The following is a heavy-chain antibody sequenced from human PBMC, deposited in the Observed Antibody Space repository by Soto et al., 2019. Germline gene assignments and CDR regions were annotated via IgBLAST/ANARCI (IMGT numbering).Heavy chain of an antibody. D-gene: IGHD2-21*02. CDR3: ARESTVVTLRTFDI. Sequence: SETLSLTCTVSRGSISRYSCSWLRQPSGKGLEWIGRIYTSGSNNYNPSLKSRVTMSVDTSKNQFSLKLSSVTAADTAVYYCARESTVVTLRTFDIWGQGTMVT. J-gene: IGHJ3*02. V-gene: IGHV4-4*07. CDR2: IYTSGSN. CDR1: RGSISRYS.